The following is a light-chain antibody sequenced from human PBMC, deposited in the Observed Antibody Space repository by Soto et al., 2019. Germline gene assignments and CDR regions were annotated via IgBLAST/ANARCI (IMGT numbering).Light chain of an antibody. CDR2: DAS. Sequence: EIVLTQSPVTLSLSPGERATLSCRASQTVRNELAWYQQXXXXAPRLLIYDASNRATGIPARXXXXXXXXXXXLTISSLEPEDFAIYYCQQRASWPITFGQGTRLEIK. CDR1: QTVRNE. V-gene: IGKV3D-11*02. CDR3: QQRASWPIT. J-gene: IGKJ5*01.